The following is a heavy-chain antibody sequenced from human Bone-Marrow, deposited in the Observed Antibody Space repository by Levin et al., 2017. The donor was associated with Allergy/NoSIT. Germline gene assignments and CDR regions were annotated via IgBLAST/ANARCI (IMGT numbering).Heavy chain of an antibody. D-gene: IGHD2-15*01. J-gene: IGHJ6*02. CDR1: GYNFASHW. CDR2: IYPGDSDT. CDR3: ARQVVVAATSSRNYYGMDV. V-gene: IGHV5-51*01. Sequence: GESLKISCKGSGYNFASHWIGWVRQMPGKGLEWMGIIYPGDSDTRYSPSFQGHVTISADKSISTTYVQWSSLKASDTAMYYCARQVVVAATSSRNYYGMDVWGQGTTVTVSS.